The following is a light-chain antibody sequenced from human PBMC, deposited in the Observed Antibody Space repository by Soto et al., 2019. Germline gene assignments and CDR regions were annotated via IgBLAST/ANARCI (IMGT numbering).Light chain of an antibody. CDR1: SSNIGAGYD. J-gene: IGLJ1*01. V-gene: IGLV1-40*01. CDR3: QSYDSSLRSYV. CDR2: ANN. Sequence: QSVLTQLPSVSGAPGQRVTISCTGCSSNIGAGYDVHWYRQVPGTAPKLLIYANNSRPSGVPDRFSGSKSGTSASLAITGLQAEDEATYYCQSYDSSLRSYVFGTGTKVTVL.